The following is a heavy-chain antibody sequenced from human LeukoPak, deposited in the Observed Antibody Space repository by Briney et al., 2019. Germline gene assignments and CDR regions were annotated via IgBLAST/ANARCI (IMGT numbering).Heavy chain of an antibody. D-gene: IGHD3-22*01. CDR3: ARGEGRDYYDSSGYYGY. V-gene: IGHV1-69*06. CDR2: IIPIFGTA. Sequence: SVKVSCKASGGTFSSYAISWVRQAPGQGLEWMGGIIPIFGTANYAQKFQGRVTITADKSTSTAYMELSSLRSEDTAVYYCARGEGRDYYDSSGYYGYWGQGTLVTVSS. J-gene: IGHJ4*02. CDR1: GGTFSSYA.